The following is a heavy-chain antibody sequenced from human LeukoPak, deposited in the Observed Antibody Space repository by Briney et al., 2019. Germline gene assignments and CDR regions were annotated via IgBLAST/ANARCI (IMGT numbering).Heavy chain of an antibody. V-gene: IGHV3-73*01. J-gene: IGHJ4*02. CDR1: GFTFSGST. CDR2: IRSRTYSDAT. CDR3: TTVRDDY. Sequence: GGSLKLSCAASGFTFSGSTMHWVRQASGRGLEWIGQIRSRTYSDATAYAASVKGRFTISRDDSKNTAYLQMNSLKTEDTGVYYCTTVRDDYWGQGTLVTVSS.